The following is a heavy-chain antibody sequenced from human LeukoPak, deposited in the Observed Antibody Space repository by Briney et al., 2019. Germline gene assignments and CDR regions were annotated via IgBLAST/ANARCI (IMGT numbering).Heavy chain of an antibody. D-gene: IGHD3-10*01. CDR1: GFTFDDYG. V-gene: IGHV3-13*01. CDR3: ARAVVRGVLYYFDY. J-gene: IGHJ4*02. CDR2: IGTAGDT. Sequence: PGGSLKLSCAASGFTFDDYGMSWVRQATGKGLEWVSAIGTAGDTYYPGSVKGRFTISRENAKNSLYLQMNSLRAGDTAVYYCARAVVRGVLYYFDYWGQGTLVTVSS.